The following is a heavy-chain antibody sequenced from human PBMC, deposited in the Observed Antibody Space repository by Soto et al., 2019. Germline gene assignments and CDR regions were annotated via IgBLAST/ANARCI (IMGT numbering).Heavy chain of an antibody. V-gene: IGHV1-3*01. J-gene: IGHJ5*02. Sequence: QVQVVQSGAEVKKPGASVKVSCKASGYTFTSYAMHWARQAPGQRLEWMGWINAGTGDTKYSQNFQGRVIITRDTSASTAYMELSSLRSEDTAVYYCARERNWIIGSEVAGPNWFDPWGQGTLVTVSS. D-gene: IGHD6-19*01. CDR2: INAGTGDT. CDR1: GYTFTSYA. CDR3: ARERNWIIGSEVAGPNWFDP.